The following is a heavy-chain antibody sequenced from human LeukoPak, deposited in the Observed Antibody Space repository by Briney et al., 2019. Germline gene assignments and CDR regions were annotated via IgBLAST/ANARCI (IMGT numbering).Heavy chain of an antibody. Sequence: GALRLSCAASGFTVSSNYMTWVRQAPGKGLEWVSAISGSGGSTYYADSVKGRFTISRDNSKNTLYLQMNSLRAEDTAVYYCAKDGDYGENWFDPWGQGTLVTVSS. D-gene: IGHD4-17*01. CDR2: ISGSGGST. J-gene: IGHJ5*02. V-gene: IGHV3-23*01. CDR3: AKDGDYGENWFDP. CDR1: GFTVSSNY.